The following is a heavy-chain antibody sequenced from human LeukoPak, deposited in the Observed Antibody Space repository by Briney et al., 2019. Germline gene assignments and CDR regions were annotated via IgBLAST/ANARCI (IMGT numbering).Heavy chain of an antibody. CDR3: ARDRAAAAGGGDY. D-gene: IGHD6-13*01. CDR2: ISSSSSYI. CDR1: GFTFSSYS. Sequence: AGGSLRLSCAASGFTFSSYSMNWVRQAPGKGLEWVSSISSSSSYIYYADSVKGRFTISRDNAKNSLYLQMNSLRAEDTAVYYCARDRAAAAGGGDYWGQGTLVTVSS. J-gene: IGHJ4*02. V-gene: IGHV3-21*01.